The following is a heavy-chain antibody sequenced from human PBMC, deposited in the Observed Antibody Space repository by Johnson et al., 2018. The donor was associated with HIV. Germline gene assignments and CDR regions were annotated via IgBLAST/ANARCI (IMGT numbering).Heavy chain of an antibody. CDR3: ARGSIIMVRGVIGLDI. V-gene: IGHV3-23*03. CDR2: VYGGASK. J-gene: IGHJ3*02. Sequence: VQLLESGGGLVQPGRSLRLSCAASGFTFDDYGMSWVRQAPGKGLEWVSVVYGGASKYYADSVKGRFSISGDTSKNTLYLQMNSLRAEDTAVYYCARGSIIMVRGVIGLDIWGQGTMVTVSS. CDR1: GFTFDDYG. D-gene: IGHD3-10*01.